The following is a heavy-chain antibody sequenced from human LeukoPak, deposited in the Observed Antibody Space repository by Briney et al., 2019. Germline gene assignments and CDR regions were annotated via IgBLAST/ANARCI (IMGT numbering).Heavy chain of an antibody. V-gene: IGHV3-23*01. CDR1: GFTFSSYA. CDR3: AKAGGSGWLIHFDY. CDR2: ISGSGGSK. J-gene: IGHJ4*02. Sequence: PGGSLRLSCAASGFTFSSYAMSWVRQAPGKGLEWVSDISGSGGSKYYADSVKGRFTISRGNSKNTLYLQMNSLRAEDPAVYFFAKAGGSGWLIHFDYWGQGTLVTVSS. D-gene: IGHD6-19*01.